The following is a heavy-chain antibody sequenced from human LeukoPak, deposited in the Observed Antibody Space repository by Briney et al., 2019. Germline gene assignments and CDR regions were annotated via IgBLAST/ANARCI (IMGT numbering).Heavy chain of an antibody. CDR2: IIPIFGIA. Sequence: GASVKVSCKASGGTFSSYAISWVRQAPGQGLEWMGRIIPIFGIANYAQKFQGRVTITADKSTSTAYMELSSLRSEDTAVYYCARDRWGYYYDSTPGVPFDYWGQGTLVTVSS. CDR3: ARDRWGYYYDSTPGVPFDY. D-gene: IGHD3-22*01. J-gene: IGHJ4*02. CDR1: GGTFSSYA. V-gene: IGHV1-69*04.